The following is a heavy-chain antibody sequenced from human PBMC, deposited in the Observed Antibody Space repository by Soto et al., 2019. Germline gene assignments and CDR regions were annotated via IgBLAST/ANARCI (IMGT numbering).Heavy chain of an antibody. J-gene: IGHJ6*02. D-gene: IGHD4-17*01. CDR2: IYYSGST. CDR1: GGSISGSGYY. Sequence: PSETLSLTCSVSGGSISGSGYYWGWIRQPPGKGLEWIGNIYYSGSTYYNPSLKSRVTISMDTSKKQFSLKLSAMTAADTALYYCARLASDYEYESYYYDGMDVWGQGIMVTVSS. CDR3: ARLASDYEYESYYYDGMDV. V-gene: IGHV4-39*01.